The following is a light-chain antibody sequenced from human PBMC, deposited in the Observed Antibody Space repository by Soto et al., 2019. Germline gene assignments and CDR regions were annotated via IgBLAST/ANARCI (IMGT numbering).Light chain of an antibody. V-gene: IGLV2-14*01. CDR2: EVS. J-gene: IGLJ1*01. CDR3: SSYTSRSTRV. CDR1: SSDVGGYNY. Sequence: QSVLTQPPSVSGSPGQSITISCTGTSSDVGGYNYVSWYQQHPGKAPKLMIYEVSNRPSGVSNRFSGSKSGNTASLTISGLQAEDEADYYCSSYTSRSTRVFGTWTKVTVL.